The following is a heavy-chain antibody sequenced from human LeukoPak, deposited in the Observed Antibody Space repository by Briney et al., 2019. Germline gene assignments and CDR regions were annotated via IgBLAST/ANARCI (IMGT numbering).Heavy chain of an antibody. CDR2: INQDGSEK. D-gene: IGHD2-8*02. J-gene: IGHJ4*02. V-gene: IGHV3-7*01. CDR3: ARDRTAPDY. CDR1: GFTFSSYW. Sequence: GGSLRLSCAASGFTFSSYWMTWVRQAPGKGLEWVANINQDGSEKYYVDSVKGRFTISRDRAKNSLHLQMNSLRAEDTAVYYCARDRTAPDYWGQGTLVTVSS.